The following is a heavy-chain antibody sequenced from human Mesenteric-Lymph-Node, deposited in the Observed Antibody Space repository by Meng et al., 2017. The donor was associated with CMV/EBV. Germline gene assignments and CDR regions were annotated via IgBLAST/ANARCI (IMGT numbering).Heavy chain of an antibody. J-gene: IGHJ4*02. D-gene: IGHD5-18*01. V-gene: IGHV4-59*01. Sequence: SETLSLTCTVSGGSISSYYWSWVRLPPGKGLELIGYVYFSGSTNYNPSLKSRVTISVDTSKNQFSLKLSSVTAADTAVYYCARSGYSYGTGYYFDYWGQGALVTVSS. CDR3: ARSGYSYGTGYYFDY. CDR1: GGSISSYY. CDR2: VYFSGST.